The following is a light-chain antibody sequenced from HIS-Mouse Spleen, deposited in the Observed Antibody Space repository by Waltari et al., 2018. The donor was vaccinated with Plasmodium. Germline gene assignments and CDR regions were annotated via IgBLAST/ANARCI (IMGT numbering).Light chain of an antibody. CDR1: RSNIGAGCD. J-gene: IGLJ1*01. V-gene: IGLV1-40*01. CDR3: QSYDSSLSGYV. CDR2: GNS. Sequence: QSVLTQPPSVSGAPGQRVTITCTGGRSNIGAGCDVHRYQQLPGTAPKLLIYGNSNRPSGVPDRFSGSKSGTSASLAITGLQAEDEADYYCQSYDSSLSGYVFGTGTKVTVL.